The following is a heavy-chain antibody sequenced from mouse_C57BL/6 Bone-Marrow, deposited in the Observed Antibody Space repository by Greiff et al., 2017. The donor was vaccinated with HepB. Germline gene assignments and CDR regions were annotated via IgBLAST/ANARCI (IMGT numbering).Heavy chain of an antibody. J-gene: IGHJ2*01. CDR3: SRGHSQRYGDY. V-gene: IGHV1-81*01. Sequence: QVHLKQSGAELVRPGASVKLSCKASGFTFTSYGISWVRQSTGKGLEWIGAICPRSGNTYYNEKLKGKATLTADKASSTAYMELRSLTTEDSAVYFWSRGHSQRYGDYWGQGTTLTVSS. D-gene: IGHD1-1*01. CDR2: ICPRSGNT. CDR1: GFTFTSYG.